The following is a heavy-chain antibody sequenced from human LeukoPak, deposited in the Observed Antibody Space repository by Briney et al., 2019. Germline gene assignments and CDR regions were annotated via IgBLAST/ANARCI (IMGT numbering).Heavy chain of an antibody. Sequence: SETLSLTCTVSGGSISDYYWTWIRQPAGKGLEWIGRIHSSGSTNYSPSLKSRLTMSVDTSQNQVPLKLSSVTAADTAVYYCARRSGQSAFDIWGQGTMVTVSS. J-gene: IGHJ3*02. D-gene: IGHD1-14*01. CDR3: ARRSGQSAFDI. CDR1: GGSISDYY. CDR2: IHSSGST. V-gene: IGHV4-4*07.